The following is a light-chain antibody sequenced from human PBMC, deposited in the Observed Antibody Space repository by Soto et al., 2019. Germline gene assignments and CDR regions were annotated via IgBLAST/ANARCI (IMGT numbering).Light chain of an antibody. V-gene: IGKV1D-16*01. CDR2: TAS. J-gene: IGKJ5*01. Sequence: DIQLTQSPSSLSASVGDRVTISCRASQGISTFLAWYQQKPGKAPKSLIKTASTLQSGVPSRFSGSGSDTDFILTISILQPEDFATYYCQQYSSYPRTFGQGTRLDLK. CDR1: QGISTF. CDR3: QQYSSYPRT.